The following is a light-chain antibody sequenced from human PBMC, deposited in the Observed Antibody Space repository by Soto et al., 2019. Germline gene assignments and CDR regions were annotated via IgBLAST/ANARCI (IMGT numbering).Light chain of an antibody. Sequence: DIQLTQSPSFLSASVGDRVTITCRASQGISSYLAWYQQRPGEPPELLIYGASTLQSGVASRFSGSGSGTDFTLTISCLQSEDFATYYCQQYYSFPRTFGQGTKVDIK. CDR1: QGISSY. V-gene: IGKV1-9*01. CDR3: QQYYSFPRT. J-gene: IGKJ1*01. CDR2: GAS.